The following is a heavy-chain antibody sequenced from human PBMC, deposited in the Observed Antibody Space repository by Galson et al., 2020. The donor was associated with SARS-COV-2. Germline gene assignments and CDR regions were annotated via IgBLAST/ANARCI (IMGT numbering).Heavy chain of an antibody. J-gene: IGHJ4*02. D-gene: IGHD3-9*01. Sequence: GESLKISCAASGFTFSNYPMHWVRQAPGKGLEWVAVISYDGSNKYYADSVKGRFTISRDNSKNTLYLQMNSLRAEDTAVYYCAKQTEGYFDWSNIVGRPGFIDYWGQGTLVTVSS. V-gene: IGHV3-30*04. CDR2: ISYDGSNK. CDR3: AKQTEGYFDWSNIVGRPGFIDY. CDR1: GFTFSNYP.